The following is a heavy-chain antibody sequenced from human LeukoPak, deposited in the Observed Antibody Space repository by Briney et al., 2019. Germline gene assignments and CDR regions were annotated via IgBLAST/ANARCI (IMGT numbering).Heavy chain of an antibody. Sequence: SCKASGYTFTGYYMRWVRQAPGQGLEWGAVISYDGSNKYYADSVKGRFTISRDNSKNTLYLQMGSRSAVDTAGYYCATPPSMVGGVSFDYWGQGTLVTVSS. V-gene: IGHV3-30*15. CDR1: GYTFTGYY. CDR2: ISYDGSNK. J-gene: IGHJ4*02. D-gene: IGHD3-10*01. CDR3: ATPPSMVGGVSFDY.